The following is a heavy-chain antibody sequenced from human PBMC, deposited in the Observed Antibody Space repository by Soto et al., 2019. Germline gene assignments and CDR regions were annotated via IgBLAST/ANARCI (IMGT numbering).Heavy chain of an antibody. D-gene: IGHD2-2*01. J-gene: IGHJ6*02. CDR3: ARRPAMGLNYYYYGMDV. V-gene: IGHV1-2*04. CDR1: GYTFTGYY. CDR2: INPNSGGT. Sequence: QVQLVQSGAEVKKPGASVKVSCKASGYTFTGYYMHWVRQAPGQGLEWMGWINPNSGGTNYAQKFQGWVTMTRDTSTSTAYMELSSLRSEDTAVYYCARRPAMGLNYYYYGMDVWGQGTTVTVSS.